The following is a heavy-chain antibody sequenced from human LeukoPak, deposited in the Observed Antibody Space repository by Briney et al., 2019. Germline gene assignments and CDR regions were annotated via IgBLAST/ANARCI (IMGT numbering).Heavy chain of an antibody. CDR2: IYTSGST. J-gene: IGHJ6*03. D-gene: IGHD6-13*01. CDR3: AREYSSSWYGAYYYYMDV. CDR1: GGSISNDSYF. V-gene: IGHV4-61*02. Sequence: PSETLSLTCTVSGGSISNDSYFWIWIRQPAGKGLEWIGRIYTSGSTNYNPSLKSRVTISVDTSKNQFSLKLSSVTAADTAVYYCAREYSSSWYGAYYYYMDVWGKGTTVTISS.